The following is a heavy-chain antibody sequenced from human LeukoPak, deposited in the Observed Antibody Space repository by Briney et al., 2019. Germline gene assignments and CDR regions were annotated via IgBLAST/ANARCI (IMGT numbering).Heavy chain of an antibody. CDR3: AKGGDNGYSGYDLVY. CDR2: ISYDGSNQ. D-gene: IGHD5-12*01. Sequence: PGRSLRLSCAASGFTFSSYATHWVRQAPGKGLEWVAVISYDGSNQYYADSVKGRFTISRDNSMDTLYLQMNSLRAEDTAVYYCAKGGDNGYSGYDLVYWGQGTLVTVSS. CDR1: GFTFSSYA. V-gene: IGHV3-30*04. J-gene: IGHJ4*02.